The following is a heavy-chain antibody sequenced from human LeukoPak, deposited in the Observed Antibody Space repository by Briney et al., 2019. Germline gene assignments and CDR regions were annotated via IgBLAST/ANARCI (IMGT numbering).Heavy chain of an antibody. Sequence: ASVKVSCKASRYTFTGYYMRWVRQAPGQGLEWMGWINPNSGGTNYAQKFQGRVTMTRDTSISTAYMELSRLRSDDTAVYYCARDFGSSPPFYYYGMDVWGQGTTVTVSS. CDR2: INPNSGGT. CDR3: ARDFGSSPPFYYYGMDV. V-gene: IGHV1-2*02. J-gene: IGHJ6*02. CDR1: RYTFTGYY. D-gene: IGHD6-6*01.